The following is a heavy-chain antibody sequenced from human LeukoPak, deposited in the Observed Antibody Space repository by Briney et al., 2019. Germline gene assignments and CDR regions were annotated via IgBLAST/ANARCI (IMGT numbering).Heavy chain of an antibody. Sequence: ASVKVSCKASGYTFTNYGISWVRQAPGQGLEWMGWISGYNGNTNYAQTLQGRLTMTTDTSTSTAYLELRSLRSDDTAVYYCARDFVVITTPGDAFDIWGQGTMVTVSS. CDR3: ARDFVVITTPGDAFDI. V-gene: IGHV1-18*01. J-gene: IGHJ3*02. D-gene: IGHD1-14*01. CDR1: GYTFTNYG. CDR2: ISGYNGNT.